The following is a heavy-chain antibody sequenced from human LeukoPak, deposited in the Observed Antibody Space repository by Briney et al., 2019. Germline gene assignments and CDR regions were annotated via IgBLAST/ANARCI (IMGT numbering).Heavy chain of an antibody. V-gene: IGHV3-30*03. CDR1: GFTFSSYG. D-gene: IGHD2-21*02. CDR2: ISYDGSNK. Sequence: GRSLRLSCAASGFTFSSYGMHWVRQAPGKGLEWVAVISYDGSNKYYADSVKGRFTISRDNSKNTLYLQMSSLRSEDTAVYYCARDLLAYCGGDCYSGFDYWGQGTLVTVSS. CDR3: ARDLLAYCGGDCYSGFDY. J-gene: IGHJ4*02.